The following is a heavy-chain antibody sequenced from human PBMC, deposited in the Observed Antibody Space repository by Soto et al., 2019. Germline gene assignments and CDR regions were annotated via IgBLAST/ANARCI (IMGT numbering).Heavy chain of an antibody. CDR2: INAGNGNT. Sequence: ASVKVSCKASGYTFTIYAMHWVRQAPGERLEWMGWINAGNGNTKYSQKFQGRVTITRDTSASTAYMELSSLRSEDTAVYYCASPARNYDFWSGYSFDIWGQGTMVTVS. J-gene: IGHJ3*02. D-gene: IGHD3-3*01. CDR1: GYTFTIYA. V-gene: IGHV1-3*01. CDR3: ASPARNYDFWSGYSFDI.